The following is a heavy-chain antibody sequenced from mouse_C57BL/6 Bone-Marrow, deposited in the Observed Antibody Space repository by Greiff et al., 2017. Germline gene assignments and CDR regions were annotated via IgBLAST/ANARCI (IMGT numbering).Heavy chain of an antibody. CDR2: INPNNGGT. Sequence: EVQLQQSGPELVKPGASVKISCKASGYTFTDYYMNWVKQSHGKSLEWIGDINPNNGGTSYNQKFKGKATLTVDKSSSTAYMELRSLTSEDSAVYYCARDTGSSYNYWGQGTTLTVSS. V-gene: IGHV1-26*01. CDR1: GYTFTDYY. J-gene: IGHJ2*01. D-gene: IGHD1-1*01. CDR3: ARDTGSSYNY.